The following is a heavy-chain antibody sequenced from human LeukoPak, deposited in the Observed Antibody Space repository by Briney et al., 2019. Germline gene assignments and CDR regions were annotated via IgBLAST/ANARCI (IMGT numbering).Heavy chain of an antibody. CDR1: GYTFSSYS. Sequence: ASVKVSCKASGYTFSSYSISWVRQAPGQGLEWMGWISTYNGKTDYALKFQGRVTMTTDTSTTTAYMELRSLTSDDTAVYYCARHPYYGSRAYYVYWGQGTLVTVSS. CDR2: ISTYNGKT. CDR3: ARHPYYGSRAYYVY. J-gene: IGHJ4*02. D-gene: IGHD3-22*01. V-gene: IGHV1-18*04.